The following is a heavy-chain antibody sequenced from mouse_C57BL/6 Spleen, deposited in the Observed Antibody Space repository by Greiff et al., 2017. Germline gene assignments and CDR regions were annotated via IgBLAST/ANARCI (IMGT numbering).Heavy chain of an antibody. CDR2: ISGGGGNT. D-gene: IGHD1-1*01. J-gene: IGHJ3*01. CDR1: GFTFSSYT. Sequence: EVKVVESGGGLVKPGGSLKLSCAASGFTFSSYTMSWVRQTPEKRLEWVATISGGGGNTYYPDSVKGRFTISRDNAKNTLYLQMSSLRSEDTALYYCARQDGSSLAWFAYWGQGTLVTVSA. CDR3: ARQDGSSLAWFAY. V-gene: IGHV5-9*01.